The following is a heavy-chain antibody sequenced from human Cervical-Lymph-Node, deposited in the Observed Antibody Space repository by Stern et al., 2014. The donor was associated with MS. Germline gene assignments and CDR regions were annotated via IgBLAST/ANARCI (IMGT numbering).Heavy chain of an antibody. V-gene: IGHV4-34*01. J-gene: IGHJ4*02. Sequence: QVQLQHWGAGLLKPSETLSLTCAVYVGSFSGYYWSWIRQPPGKGLGWIGEINHSGSTNYNPSLKSRVPISVDTSKNQFSLKLSSVTAADTAVYYCARSRERYFDYWGQGTLVTVSS. D-gene: IGHD1-1*01. CDR3: ARSRERYFDY. CDR2: INHSGST. CDR1: VGSFSGYY.